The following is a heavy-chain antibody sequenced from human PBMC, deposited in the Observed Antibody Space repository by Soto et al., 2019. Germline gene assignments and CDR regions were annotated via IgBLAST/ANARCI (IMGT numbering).Heavy chain of an antibody. CDR3: ARLPSRHLVDY. CDR1: GSSINSSGYY. D-gene: IGHD3-3*02. CDR2: MFYGVST. V-gene: IGHV4-39*01. J-gene: IGHJ4*02. Sequence: SETLSLTCTVSGSSINSSGYYWGWIHQPPGKGLEWIGSMFYGVSTYYNPSLKSRVTVSVDTSKNQFSLNLRSVTAADTAVYYCARLPSRHLVDYWGQGTLVTVSS.